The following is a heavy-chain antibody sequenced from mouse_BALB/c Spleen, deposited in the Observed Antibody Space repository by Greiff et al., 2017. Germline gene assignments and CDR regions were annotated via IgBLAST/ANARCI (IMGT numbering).Heavy chain of an antibody. Sequence: VQLKESGPELVKPGASVKMSCKASGYTFTSYVMHWVKQKPGQGLEWIGYINPYNDGTKYNEKFKGKATLTSDKSSSTAYMELSSLTSEDSAVYYCARDGSRWAMDYWGQGTSVTVSS. CDR3: ARDGSRWAMDY. D-gene: IGHD1-1*01. J-gene: IGHJ4*01. CDR1: GYTFTSYV. V-gene: IGHV1-14*01. CDR2: INPYNDGT.